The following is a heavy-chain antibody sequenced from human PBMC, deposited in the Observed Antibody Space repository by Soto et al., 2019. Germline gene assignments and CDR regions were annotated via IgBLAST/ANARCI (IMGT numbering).Heavy chain of an antibody. CDR3: ARDFYGAGGYKDYYYYYMDV. CDR1: GYSTSSYY. Sequence: SDTLSLTCTVSGYSTSSYYWSWIRQPPGKGLEWIGYISNSGSTNYNPSLRSRVTISVDMSKNQFSLKLSSVTAADTAVYYCARDFYGAGGYKDYYYYYMDVWGKGTTVSVAS. D-gene: IGHD3-10*01. J-gene: IGHJ6*03. V-gene: IGHV4-59*01. CDR2: ISNSGST.